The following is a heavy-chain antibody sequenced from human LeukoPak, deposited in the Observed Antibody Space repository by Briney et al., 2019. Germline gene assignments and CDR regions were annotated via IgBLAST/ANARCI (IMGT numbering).Heavy chain of an antibody. CDR2: IYYSGST. J-gene: IGHJ4*02. V-gene: IGHV4-59*08. CDR3: ARHGGGGESYPRVFDY. CDR1: GGSISPYY. Sequence: SETLSLTCTVSGGSISPYYWSWIRQPPGKGLEWIGYIYYSGSTSYNPSLKSRVTISVDTSKNQFSLKLSSVTAADTAVYYCARHGGGGESYPRVFDYWGRGNLVTVSS. D-gene: IGHD1-26*01.